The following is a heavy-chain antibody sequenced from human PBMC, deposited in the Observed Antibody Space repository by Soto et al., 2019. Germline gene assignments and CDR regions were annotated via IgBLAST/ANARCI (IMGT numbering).Heavy chain of an antibody. CDR2: TYYRSKWYN. CDR1: GASVSSNSVA. CDR3: ARWAHKYGYVDG. V-gene: IGHV6-1*01. D-gene: IGHD2-15*01. Sequence: HVQLQQSGPGLVKPSQTLSLTCDISGASVSSNSVAWTWIRQSPSRGLEWLGRTYYRSKWYNDYGLSVKSRITSNADTSKNQFSLQLKSVTPEDAAVYYCARWAHKYGYVDGWGLGTTVTVSS. J-gene: IGHJ6*02.